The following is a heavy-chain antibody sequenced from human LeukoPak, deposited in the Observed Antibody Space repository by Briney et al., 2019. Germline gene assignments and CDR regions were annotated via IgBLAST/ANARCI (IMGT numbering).Heavy chain of an antibody. V-gene: IGHV4-59*01. J-gene: IGHJ6*04. CDR3: ARDRHLRRGMDV. CDR2: IYYSGST. Sequence: AETLSLTCTASGGSFSSYYWSWIRQPPGKGLEGIGYIYYSGSTNYNPSPKSRVTISVDASKNQFSLKLSSVTAADTAVYYCARDRHLRRGMDVWGEGTTVTVSS. CDR1: GGSFSSYY. D-gene: IGHD6-6*01.